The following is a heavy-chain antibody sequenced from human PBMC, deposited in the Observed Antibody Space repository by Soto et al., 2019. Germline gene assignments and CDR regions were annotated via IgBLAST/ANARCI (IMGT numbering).Heavy chain of an antibody. V-gene: IGHV3-9*01. CDR2: ISWNSGSI. Sequence: GGSLRLSCAASGFTFDDYAMHWVRQAPGKGLEWVSGISWNSGSIGYADSVKGRFTISRDNAKNSLYLQMNSLRAEDTALYYCAKTKVATTNYYYYYLDVWGKGTTVTVSS. D-gene: IGHD5-12*01. J-gene: IGHJ6*03. CDR3: AKTKVATTNYYYYYLDV. CDR1: GFTFDDYA.